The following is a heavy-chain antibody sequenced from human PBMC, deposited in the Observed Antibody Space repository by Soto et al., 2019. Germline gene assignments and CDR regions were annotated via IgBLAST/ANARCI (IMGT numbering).Heavy chain of an antibody. V-gene: IGHV3-30*18. J-gene: IGHJ6*02. D-gene: IGHD3-10*01. CDR3: AKGPNFAGSGSYYRSYYYYGMDV. Sequence: AGGSLRLSCAASGFTFSSYGMHWVRQAPGKGLEWVAVISYDGSNKYYADSVKGRFTISRDNSKNTLYLQMNSLRAEDTAVYYCAKGPNFAGSGSYYRSYYYYGMDVWGQGTTVTVSS. CDR1: GFTFSSYG. CDR2: ISYDGSNK.